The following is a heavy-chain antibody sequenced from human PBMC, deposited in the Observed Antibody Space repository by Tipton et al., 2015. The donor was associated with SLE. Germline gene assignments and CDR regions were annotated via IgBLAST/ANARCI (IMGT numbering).Heavy chain of an antibody. CDR2: INHSGST. CDR3: ARLEY. Sequence: TLSLTCTVSGGSISSYYWSWIRQPPGKGPEWIGEINHSGSTNYNPSLKSRVTISVDTSKNQFSLKLSSVTAADTAVYYCARLEYWGQGTLVTVSS. V-gene: IGHV4-34*01. CDR1: GGSISSYY. J-gene: IGHJ4*02. D-gene: IGHD1-1*01.